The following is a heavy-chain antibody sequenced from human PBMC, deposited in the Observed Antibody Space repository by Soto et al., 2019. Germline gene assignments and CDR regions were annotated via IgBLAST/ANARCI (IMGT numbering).Heavy chain of an antibody. CDR3: ARDLGSSSSYYYYYMDV. J-gene: IGHJ6*03. CDR1: GFTVSSNY. D-gene: IGHD6-6*01. CDR2: IYSGGST. V-gene: IGHV3-66*01. Sequence: GGSLRLSCAASGFTVSSNYMSWVRQAPGKGLEWVSVIYSGGSTYYADSVKGRFTISRDNSKNTLYLQMNSLRAEDTAVYYCARDLGSSSSYYYYYMDVWGKGTTVTVSS.